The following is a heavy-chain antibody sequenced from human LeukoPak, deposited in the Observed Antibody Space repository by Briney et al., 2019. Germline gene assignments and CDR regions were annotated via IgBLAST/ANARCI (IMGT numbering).Heavy chain of an antibody. J-gene: IGHJ4*02. CDR3: ARGRYRYSYDY. CDR2: IRPTDGAT. D-gene: IGHD1-26*01. V-gene: IGHV1-2*02. CDR1: GYIFTDRF. Sequence: ASVKVSCKASGYIFTDRFFHWVRQAPGQGLEWMGWIRPTDGATKVAQKFQGRVTLTRDTSISTVYMEMSGLRFDDTAMYYCARGRYRYSYDYWGQGTLVTVSS.